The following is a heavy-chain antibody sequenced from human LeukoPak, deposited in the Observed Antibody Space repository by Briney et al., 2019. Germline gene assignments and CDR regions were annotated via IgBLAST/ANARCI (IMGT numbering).Heavy chain of an antibody. CDR3: ARRSTPDAFDI. D-gene: IGHD2-15*01. Sequence: SETLSLTCTVSGGSISSYYWNWIRQPPGKGLEWIGYIYYSGSTNYNPPLKSRVTISVDTSKNQFSLKLTSMTAADTAVYYCARRSTPDAFDIWGQGTMVTVSS. V-gene: IGHV4-59*08. CDR2: IYYSGST. CDR1: GGSISSYY. J-gene: IGHJ3*02.